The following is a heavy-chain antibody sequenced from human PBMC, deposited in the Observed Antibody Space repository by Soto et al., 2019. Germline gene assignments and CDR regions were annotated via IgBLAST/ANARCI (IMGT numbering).Heavy chain of an antibody. CDR1: GFSLSTSGVG. J-gene: IGHJ4*02. Sequence: QITLKESGPTLVKPTQTLTLTCTFSGFSLSTSGVGVGWIRQPPGKALEWLALIYWDDDKRYSASLKSRLTINKDPSKNQVVLTMTNMDPVDTATYYCAHSTSYYDFWSGYPPPGNFDYWGQGTLVTVSS. CDR3: AHSTSYYDFWSGYPPPGNFDY. D-gene: IGHD3-3*01. V-gene: IGHV2-5*02. CDR2: IYWDDDK.